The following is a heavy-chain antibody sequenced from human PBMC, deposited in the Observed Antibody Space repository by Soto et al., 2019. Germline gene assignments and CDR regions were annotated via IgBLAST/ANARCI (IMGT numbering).Heavy chain of an antibody. Sequence: QVQLQESGPGLVKPSETLSLTCTVSGGSVSSGSYYWSWIRQPPGQGLEWIGYIYYSGSTNYNPSLKSRVTISVDTSKNQFSLKLSSVTAADTAVYYCARGTNAIAVAGVDAFDIWGQGTMVTVSS. D-gene: IGHD6-19*01. CDR1: GGSVSSGSYY. V-gene: IGHV4-61*01. CDR2: IYYSGST. CDR3: ARGTNAIAVAGVDAFDI. J-gene: IGHJ3*02.